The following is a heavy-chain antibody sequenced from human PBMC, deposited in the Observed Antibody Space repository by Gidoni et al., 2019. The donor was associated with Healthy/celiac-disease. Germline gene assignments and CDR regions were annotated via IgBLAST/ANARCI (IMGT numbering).Heavy chain of an antibody. Sequence: QVQLQESGPGLVKPSQTLSLTCTVPGGSISSGSYYWSWIRQPAGKGLEWIGRIYTSGSTNYNPSLKSRVTISVDTSKNQFSLKLSSVTAADTAVYYCARDAYSSSWYFDYWGQGTLVTVSS. CDR2: IYTSGST. V-gene: IGHV4-61*02. CDR1: GGSISSGSYY. D-gene: IGHD6-13*01. J-gene: IGHJ4*02. CDR3: ARDAYSSSWYFDY.